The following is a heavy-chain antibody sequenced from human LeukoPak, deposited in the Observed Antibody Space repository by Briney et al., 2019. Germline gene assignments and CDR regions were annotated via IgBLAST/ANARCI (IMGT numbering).Heavy chain of an antibody. V-gene: IGHV3-9*01. D-gene: IGHD3-3*01. CDR3: AKGMTYYDFWSGHMDV. Sequence: GGSLRLSCAASGFTFDDYAMHWVRQAPGKGLEWVSGISWNSGSIGYADSVKGRFTISRDNAKNSLYLQMNSLRAEDTALYYCAKGMTYYDFWSGHMDVWGRGTTVTVSS. CDR2: ISWNSGSI. CDR1: GFTFDDYA. J-gene: IGHJ6*03.